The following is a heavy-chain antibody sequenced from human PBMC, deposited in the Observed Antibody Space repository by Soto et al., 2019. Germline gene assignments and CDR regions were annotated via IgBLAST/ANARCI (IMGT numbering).Heavy chain of an antibody. J-gene: IGHJ2*01. Sequence: QVQLQQWGAGPLTPSATLSLTCGVSGGSFSGYYWAWIRQPPGKGLEWIGAIIDRGSINYNPSLKSRVSISVATSKNHYSVNRWSVTAADTAVYYCARESHDILTGPPWVWYFDLGCRGTVVTVSS. V-gene: IGHV4-34*12. D-gene: IGHD3-9*01. CDR1: GGSFSGYY. CDR3: ARESHDILTGPPWVWYFDL. CDR2: IIDRGSI.